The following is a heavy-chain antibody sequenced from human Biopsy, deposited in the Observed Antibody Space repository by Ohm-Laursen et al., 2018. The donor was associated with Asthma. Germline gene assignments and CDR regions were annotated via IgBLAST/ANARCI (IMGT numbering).Heavy chain of an antibody. Sequence: SLRLSCAASGFAVSRDYMFWVRQAPGKGLEWVSVIYSSGTSHTADSVRGRFTTSRDFSKNTLHLQMHSLRVEDTAVYYCARGDSSNWSHYYFDYWGQGTPVTVSS. CDR3: ARGDSSNWSHYYFDY. V-gene: IGHV3-53*01. CDR2: IYSSGTS. CDR1: GFAVSRDY. D-gene: IGHD3-22*01. J-gene: IGHJ4*02.